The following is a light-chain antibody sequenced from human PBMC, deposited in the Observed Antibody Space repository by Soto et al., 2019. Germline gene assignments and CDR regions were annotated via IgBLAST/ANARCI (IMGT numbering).Light chain of an antibody. J-gene: IGKJ1*01. CDR1: QGISSY. CDR3: QHGNSDHRWT. CDR2: AAS. V-gene: IGKV1-9*01. Sequence: TRSPSSXCDSTLDRVPIAWRASQGISSYLAWYQKKQGKATXLXXXAASTLQRGVQSRFRGSGSGTDFTLTISSRKPEDFGNYYCQHGNSDHRWTVGDGSEVDI.